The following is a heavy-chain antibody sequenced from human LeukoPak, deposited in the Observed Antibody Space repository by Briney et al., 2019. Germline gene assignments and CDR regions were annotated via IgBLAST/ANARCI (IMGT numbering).Heavy chain of an antibody. V-gene: IGHV3-23*01. CDR3: AKDRYDFWSTYSSNPFDY. J-gene: IGHJ4*02. CDR1: KFTFSSYA. CDR2: ISGSGGST. D-gene: IGHD3-3*01. Sequence: GGPLRLSCAASKFTFSSYAMNWVRQASGKGLEWVSGISGSGGSTYYADSVKGRFTISRDNSKNTLYLQMNSLRAEDTAVYYCAKDRYDFWSTYSSNPFDYWGQGTLVTVSS.